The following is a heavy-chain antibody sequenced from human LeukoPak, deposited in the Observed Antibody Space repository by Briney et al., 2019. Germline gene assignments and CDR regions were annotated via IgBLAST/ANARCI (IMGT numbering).Heavy chain of an antibody. D-gene: IGHD5-12*01. Sequence: PGGSLRLSCAASGFTFSDYYMSWIRQAPGKGLEWVSYISSSGSTIYYADSVKGRFTISRDNAKNSLYLQTNSLRAEGTAVYYCARSYSGYDISDYWGQGTLVTVSS. CDR2: ISSSGSTI. CDR3: ARSYSGYDISDY. V-gene: IGHV3-11*01. CDR1: GFTFSDYY. J-gene: IGHJ4*02.